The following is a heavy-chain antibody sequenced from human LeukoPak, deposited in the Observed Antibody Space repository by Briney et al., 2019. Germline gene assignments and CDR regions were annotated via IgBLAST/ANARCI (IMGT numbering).Heavy chain of an antibody. Sequence: PGRSLRLSCAASGFTVSSYGMHWVRQAHGKWLEWVAVIWYDGSNKYYADSVKGRFTISRDNSTNTLYLQMNSLRAEHTAVYYCAKDFEYFGVSAASPFDYWGQGTLVTVSS. D-gene: IGHD2-2*01. J-gene: IGHJ4*02. CDR3: AKDFEYFGVSAASPFDY. V-gene: IGHV3-33*06. CDR2: IWYDGSNK. CDR1: GFTVSSYG.